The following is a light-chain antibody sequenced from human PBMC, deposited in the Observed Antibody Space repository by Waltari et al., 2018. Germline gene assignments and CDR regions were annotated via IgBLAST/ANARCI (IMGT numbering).Light chain of an antibody. CDR2: GAS. CDR3: QQYYDVPWT. J-gene: IGKJ1*01. Sequence: EIVLTQCPATRSVSPGERVTLSCRADQNVYSNLAWSQQKPGQAPRLLTDGASTRDTGFPARFSGSGSGTEFTRTISSLQAEDVAVYYCQQYYDVPWTFGQGTKVEIK. V-gene: IGKV3-15*01. CDR1: QNVYSN.